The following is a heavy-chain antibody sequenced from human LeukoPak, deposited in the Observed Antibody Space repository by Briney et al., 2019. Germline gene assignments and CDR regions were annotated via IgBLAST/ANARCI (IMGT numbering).Heavy chain of an antibody. J-gene: IGHJ4*02. V-gene: IGHV3-11*01. CDR3: AKDFLEMATIFLVDY. Sequence: PGGSLRLSCAASGFTFSDYYMSWIRQAPGKGLEWVSYISSSGNTIYYADSVKGRFTISRDNSKNTLYLQMNSLRAEDTAVYYCAKDFLEMATIFLVDYWGQGTLATVSS. D-gene: IGHD5-24*01. CDR2: ISSSGNTI. CDR1: GFTFSDYY.